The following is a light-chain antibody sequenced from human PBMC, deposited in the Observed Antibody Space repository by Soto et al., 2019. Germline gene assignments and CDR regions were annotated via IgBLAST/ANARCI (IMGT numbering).Light chain of an antibody. J-gene: IGLJ1*01. CDR3: SSYTSSSTPYV. CDR1: SIDVGGYSF. V-gene: IGLV2-14*01. CDR2: DVS. Sequence: QSALTQPASVSGVPGQSIPIFCTGTSIDVGGYSFVSWYQQHPGKAPKLMIYDVSHRPSGVSNRFSGSKSGNTASLTISGLQAEDEADYYSSSYTSSSTPYVFGTGPKVTVL.